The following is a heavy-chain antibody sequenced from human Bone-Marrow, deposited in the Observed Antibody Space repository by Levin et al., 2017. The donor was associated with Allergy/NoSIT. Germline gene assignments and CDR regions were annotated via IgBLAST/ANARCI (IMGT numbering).Heavy chain of an antibody. V-gene: IGHV1-69*01. D-gene: IGHD1-26*01. J-gene: IGHJ4*02. CDR1: GGTFSSYA. CDR2: TIPIFGTA. Sequence: KISCKASGGTFSSYAISWVRQAPGQGLEWMGGTIPIFGTANYAQKFQSRVTITADESTSTAYMELSSLRSEDTAVYYCARFRGNGGDYWGQGTLVTVSS. CDR3: ARFRGNGGDY.